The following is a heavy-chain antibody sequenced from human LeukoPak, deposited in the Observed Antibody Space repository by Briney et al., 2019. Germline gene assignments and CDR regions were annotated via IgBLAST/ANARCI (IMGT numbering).Heavy chain of an antibody. D-gene: IGHD3-22*01. CDR1: GGTFISYA. J-gene: IGHJ4*02. CDR2: IIPIFGTE. CDR3: ASRYDSSGEFVDY. Sequence: SVKVSCKASGGTFISYAISWVRQAPGQGLEWMGRIIPIFGTENYAQKFQGRVTITADESTSTAYMELSSLRSEDTAVYYCASRYDSSGEFVDYWGQGTLVTVSS. V-gene: IGHV1-69*13.